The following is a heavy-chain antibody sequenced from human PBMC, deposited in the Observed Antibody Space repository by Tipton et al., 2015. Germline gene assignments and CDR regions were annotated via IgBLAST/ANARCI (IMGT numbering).Heavy chain of an antibody. CDR1: GVSISSSYYY. Sequence: LRLSCTVSGVSISSSYYYWGWVRQPPGKGLEWIASTHYSANTYYNPSLRSRLTISLSTSKNQVSLQVTSVTAADTAVYYCVRDFGAVSGLYYYYGMDVWGQGTTVTVTS. V-gene: IGHV4-39*02. J-gene: IGHJ6*02. CDR2: THYSANT. D-gene: IGHD6-19*01. CDR3: VRDFGAVSGLYYYYGMDV.